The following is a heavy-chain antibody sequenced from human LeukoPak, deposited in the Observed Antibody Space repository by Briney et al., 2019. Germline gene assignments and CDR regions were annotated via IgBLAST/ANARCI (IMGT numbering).Heavy chain of an antibody. V-gene: IGHV1-69-2*01. D-gene: IGHD3-22*01. J-gene: IGHJ4*02. CDR1: GYTFTDYY. CDR2: VDPEDGET. CDR3: ATKYPRDYYDSSGYYEN. Sequence: ASVKVSCKVSGYTFTDYYMHWVQQAPGKGLEWMGLVDPEDGETIYAEKFQGRVTITADTSTDTAYMELSSLRSEDTAVYYCATKYPRDYYDSSGYYENWGQGTLVTVSS.